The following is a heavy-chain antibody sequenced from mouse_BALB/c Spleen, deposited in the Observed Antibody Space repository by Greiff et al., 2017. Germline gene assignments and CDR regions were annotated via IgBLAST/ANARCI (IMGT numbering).Heavy chain of an antibody. CDR1: GFTFSSYA. CDR2: ISSGGST. D-gene: IGHD2-4*01. Sequence: EVQVVESGGGLVKPGGSLKLSCAASGFTFSSYAMSWVRQTPEKRLEWVASISSGGSTYYPDSVKGRFTISRDNARNILYLQMSSLRSEDTAMYYCARGGGYYDYDVWFAYWGQGTLVTVSA. J-gene: IGHJ3*01. V-gene: IGHV5-6-5*01. CDR3: ARGGGYYDYDVWFAY.